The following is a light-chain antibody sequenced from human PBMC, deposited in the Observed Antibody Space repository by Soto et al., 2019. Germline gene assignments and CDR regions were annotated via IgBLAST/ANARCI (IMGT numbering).Light chain of an antibody. J-gene: IGKJ4*01. Sequence: DFQMSQSPSTLSASIGDGVTLSCRASQSIDSSLAWYQQKPGRAPKVIITKTSILEGGVPSRFSGSVSGTEFTLTITNLQPEDFATYYCQQYKHYPLTVGGGTKVDI. CDR2: KTS. CDR3: QQYKHYPLT. CDR1: QSIDSS. V-gene: IGKV1-5*03.